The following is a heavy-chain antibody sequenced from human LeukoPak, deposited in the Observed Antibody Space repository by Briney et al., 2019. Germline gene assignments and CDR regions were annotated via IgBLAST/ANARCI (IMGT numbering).Heavy chain of an antibody. V-gene: IGHV1-69*05. CDR2: IIPIFGTA. CDR3: ANLCSSTSCYRGDY. CDR1: GGSFSSYS. J-gene: IGHJ4*02. Sequence: SVKVSCKASGGSFSSYSISWVRQAPGQGLEWMGGIIPIFGTANNAQKFQGRVTITTDESTSTAYMELSSLRSEDTAVYYCANLCSSTSCYRGDYWGQGTLVTVSS. D-gene: IGHD2-2*01.